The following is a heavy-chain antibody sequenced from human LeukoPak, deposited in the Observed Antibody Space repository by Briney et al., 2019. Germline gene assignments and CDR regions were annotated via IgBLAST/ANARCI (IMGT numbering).Heavy chain of an antibody. CDR1: GGSISSYY. CDR2: IYYSGST. D-gene: IGHD6-19*01. Sequence: PSETLSLTCTVSGGSISSYYWSWIRQPPGKGLEWIGYIYYSGSTNYNPSLKSRVTISVDTSKNQFSLKLSSVTAADTAVYYCARDRSGWFYWGQGTLVTVSS. J-gene: IGHJ4*02. V-gene: IGHV4-59*01. CDR3: ARDRSGWFY.